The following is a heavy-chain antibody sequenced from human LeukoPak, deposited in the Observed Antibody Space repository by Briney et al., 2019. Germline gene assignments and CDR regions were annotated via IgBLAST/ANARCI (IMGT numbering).Heavy chain of an antibody. CDR2: INPNSGGT. D-gene: IGHD6-19*01. Sequence: WASVKVSCKASGYTFTGYYMHWVRQAPGQGLEWMGWINPNSGGTNYAQKFQGRVTMTRDTSISTAYMELSRLRSDDTAVYYCARGRTHSSGWYGDYYYMDVWGKGTTVTVSS. V-gene: IGHV1-2*02. CDR3: ARGRTHSSGWYGDYYYMDV. J-gene: IGHJ6*03. CDR1: GYTFTGYY.